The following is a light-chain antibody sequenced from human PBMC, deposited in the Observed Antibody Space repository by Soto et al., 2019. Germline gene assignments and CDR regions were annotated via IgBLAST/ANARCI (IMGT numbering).Light chain of an antibody. CDR2: AAS. J-gene: IGKJ2*01. V-gene: IGKV1-9*01. Sequence: DIQLTQSPSFLSASVGDRVTITCRASQGISSYLAWYQQKPGKAPKLLIYAASTLQSGVPSRFSGSGSGTEFPLTISRRQPEDFATDYCQQLNSYPYTFGQGTKLEIK. CDR1: QGISSY. CDR3: QQLNSYPYT.